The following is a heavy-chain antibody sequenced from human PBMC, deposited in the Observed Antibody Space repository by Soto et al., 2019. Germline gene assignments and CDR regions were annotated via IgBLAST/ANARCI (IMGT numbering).Heavy chain of an antibody. CDR3: ARATYHSSSWYTAGHYYGMDV. D-gene: IGHD6-13*01. V-gene: IGHV3-21*01. Sequence: GGSLSLSCAASGFTFSSYSMNWVRQAPGKGLEWVSSISSSSSYIYYADSVKGRFTISRDNAKNSLYLQMNSLRAEDTAVYYCARATYHSSSWYTAGHYYGMDVWGQGTTVTVSS. CDR2: ISSSSSYI. J-gene: IGHJ6*02. CDR1: GFTFSSYS.